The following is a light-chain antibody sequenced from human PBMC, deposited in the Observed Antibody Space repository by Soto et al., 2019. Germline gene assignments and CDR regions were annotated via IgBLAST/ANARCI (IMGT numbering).Light chain of an antibody. CDR2: AAS. J-gene: IGKJ4*01. V-gene: IGKV1-39*01. CDR1: QSISSS. CDR3: NQSYGTPPIT. Sequence: PASLSGSVRYRITMSYQPNQSISSSLNWYQQKPGKAPKLLIYAASSLQSMVPSGCSGSGAGTDFTPTISSLQPEEVATGYCNQSYGTPPITSGGGTKVDIK.